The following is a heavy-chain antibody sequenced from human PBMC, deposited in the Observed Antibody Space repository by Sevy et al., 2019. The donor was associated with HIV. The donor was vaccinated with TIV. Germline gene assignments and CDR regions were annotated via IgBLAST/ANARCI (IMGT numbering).Heavy chain of an antibody. V-gene: IGHV4-59*01. J-gene: IGHJ4*02. CDR2: IYYSGST. Sequence: SETLSLTCTVSGGSISSYYWSWIRQAPGKGLEWIGYIYYSGSTNYNPSLKSRVTISVDTSKNQFSLKLSSVTAADTAVYYCARGSHNWNYYLNFDYWGQGTLVTVSS. CDR3: ARGSHNWNYYLNFDY. D-gene: IGHD1-7*01. CDR1: GGSISSYY.